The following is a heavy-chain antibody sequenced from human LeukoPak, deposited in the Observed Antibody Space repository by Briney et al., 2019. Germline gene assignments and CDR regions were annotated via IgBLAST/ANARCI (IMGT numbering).Heavy chain of an antibody. D-gene: IGHD3-22*01. J-gene: IGHJ4*02. CDR1: GYTFTGYY. CDR2: ISAYNGNT. V-gene: IGHV1-18*04. CDR3: ARDSGSGYRDFDY. Sequence: ASVKVSCKASGYTFTGYYMHWVRQAPGQGLEWMGWISAYNGNTNYAQKLQGRVTMTTDTSTSTAYMELRSLRSDDTAVYYCARDSGSGYRDFDYWGQGTLVTVSS.